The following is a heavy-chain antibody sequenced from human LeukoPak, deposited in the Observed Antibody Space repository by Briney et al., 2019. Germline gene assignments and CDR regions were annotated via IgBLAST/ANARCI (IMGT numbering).Heavy chain of an antibody. CDR1: AFTFSTYA. Sequence: GSLRLSCAASAFTFSTYAMSWVRQAPEKGLEWVSTISGSGGSTYYADSVKGRFTISRDNSKNTLYLQMNSLRAEDTAVYYCALQFIAVAGKFDHWGQGTLVTVSS. J-gene: IGHJ4*02. CDR2: ISGSGGST. D-gene: IGHD6-19*01. CDR3: ALQFIAVAGKFDH. V-gene: IGHV3-23*01.